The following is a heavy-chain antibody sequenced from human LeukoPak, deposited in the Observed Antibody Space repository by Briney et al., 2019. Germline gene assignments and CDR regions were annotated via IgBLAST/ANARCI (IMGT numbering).Heavy chain of an antibody. CDR3: ARGGSYYSIVY. V-gene: IGHV3-48*03. CDR1: GFTFSSYE. D-gene: IGHD1-26*01. Sequence: GGSLRLSCAASGFTFSSYEMNWFRQAPGKGLEWVSYISSSGSTIYYADSVKGRFTISRDNAKNSLYLQMNSLRAEDTAVYYCARGGSYYSIVYWGQGTLVIVSS. J-gene: IGHJ4*02. CDR2: ISSSGSTI.